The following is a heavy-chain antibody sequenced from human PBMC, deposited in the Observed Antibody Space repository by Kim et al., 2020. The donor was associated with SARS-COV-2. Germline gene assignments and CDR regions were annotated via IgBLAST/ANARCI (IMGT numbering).Heavy chain of an antibody. CDR2: IYYSGST. J-gene: IGHJ4*02. Sequence: SETLSLTCTVSGGSISSSSYYWGWIRQPPGKGLEWIGSIYYSGSTYYNPSLKSRVTISVDTSKNQFSLKLSSVTAADTAVYYCARQFFSSGSPAADYWGQGTLVTVSS. CDR1: GGSISSSSYY. CDR3: ARQFFSSGSPAADY. V-gene: IGHV4-39*01. D-gene: IGHD3-10*01.